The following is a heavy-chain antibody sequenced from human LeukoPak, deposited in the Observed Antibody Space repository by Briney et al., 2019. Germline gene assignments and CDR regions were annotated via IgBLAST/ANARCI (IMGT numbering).Heavy chain of an antibody. D-gene: IGHD1-26*01. Sequence: GGSLRLSCVASGFTFSTYAMSWVRQAPGKGLEWASTLSDSGGNTHYADSVEGRFTISRDNSKNTLYLQMDSLRAEDTAVYYCTRDVGPSPFFDYWGQGTLVTVSS. CDR3: TRDVGPSPFFDY. CDR1: GFTFSTYA. V-gene: IGHV3-23*01. CDR2: LSDSGGNT. J-gene: IGHJ4*02.